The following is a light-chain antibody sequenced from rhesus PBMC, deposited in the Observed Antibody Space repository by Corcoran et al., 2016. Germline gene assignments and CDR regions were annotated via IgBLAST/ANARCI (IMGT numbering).Light chain of an antibody. V-gene: IGKV3-10*01. CDR3: YQHSSAFPT. CDR2: GAS. CDR1: QSVSSH. Sequence: QVILTQSPATLSLSPGERATLSCRASQSVSSHLAWYQQKPGPDPRFLIYGASSRATGIPDRFIGSGAGIDFTLTISSLEPEDVGVYDCYQHSSAFPTFGRGTEVEIK. J-gene: IGKJ1*01.